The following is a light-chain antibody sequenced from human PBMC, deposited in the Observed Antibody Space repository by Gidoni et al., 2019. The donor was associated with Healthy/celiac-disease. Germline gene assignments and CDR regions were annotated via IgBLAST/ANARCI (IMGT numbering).Light chain of an antibody. CDR2: AAS. V-gene: IGKV3-20*01. CDR1: QSVSSSY. Sequence: EVVLTQSPGTLSLSPGERATLSCRASQSVSSSYLAWYQQKPGQAPRRLIYAASSRATGIPDRFSGSGSGTDFTLTISRLEPEDFAVYYCQQYGSSRWTFGQGTKVEIK. J-gene: IGKJ1*01. CDR3: QQYGSSRWT.